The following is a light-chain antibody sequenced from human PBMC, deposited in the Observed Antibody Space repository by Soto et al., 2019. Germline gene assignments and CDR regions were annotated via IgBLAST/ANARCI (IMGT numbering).Light chain of an antibody. V-gene: IGKV3-15*01. CDR3: QQYNNWPLRVT. Sequence: EIVMTQSPATLSVSPGDRATLSCRASQSVSSNLAWYQQKPGQAPRLLIFAASTRATGIPARFSGSRSGTEFTLTISSLQPEDSAVYYCQQYNNWPLRVTLGPGTKLDIK. J-gene: IGKJ3*01. CDR1: QSVSSN. CDR2: AAS.